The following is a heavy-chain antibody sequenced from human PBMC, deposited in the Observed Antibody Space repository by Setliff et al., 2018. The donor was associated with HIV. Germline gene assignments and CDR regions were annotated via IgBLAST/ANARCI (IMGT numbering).Heavy chain of an antibody. CDR3: ARHRHTAAGTLDAFDI. CDR2: IHPVDSDT. CDR1: GYSFTSNW. Sequence: GESLTISCQGSGYSFTSNWIGWVRQMPGEGLEWMGIIHPVDSDTRYSPSFQGQVTISADKSISTAYLQWSTLKASDTAIYYCARHRHTAAGTLDAFDIWGQGTVVTVSS. V-gene: IGHV5-51*01. J-gene: IGHJ3*02. D-gene: IGHD6-13*01.